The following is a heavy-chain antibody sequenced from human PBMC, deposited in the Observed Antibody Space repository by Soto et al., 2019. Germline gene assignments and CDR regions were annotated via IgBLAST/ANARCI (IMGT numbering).Heavy chain of an antibody. V-gene: IGHV4-30-4*01. Sequence: SETLSLTCTVSGGSISSGDYYWSWIRQPPGKGLEWNGYIYYSGSTYYNPSLKSRVTISVDTSKNQFSLKLSTVTAADTAVYYCARIPMVRGIFWFDPWGQGTLVTVSS. D-gene: IGHD3-10*01. J-gene: IGHJ5*02. CDR3: ARIPMVRGIFWFDP. CDR1: GGSISSGDYY. CDR2: IYYSGST.